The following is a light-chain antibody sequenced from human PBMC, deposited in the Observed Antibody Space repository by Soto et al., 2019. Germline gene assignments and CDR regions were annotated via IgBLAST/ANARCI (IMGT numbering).Light chain of an antibody. Sequence: QSVLTQPPSASGTPGQRVTISCSGSSSNIGSNTVNWYQQLPGTAPKLLIYSHNQRPSGVPDRFSVSKSGTSASLAISGLQSEDEADYYCATWDDSLDGYVFGPGTKLTVL. V-gene: IGLV1-44*01. CDR1: SSNIGSNT. J-gene: IGLJ1*01. CDR3: ATWDDSLDGYV. CDR2: SHN.